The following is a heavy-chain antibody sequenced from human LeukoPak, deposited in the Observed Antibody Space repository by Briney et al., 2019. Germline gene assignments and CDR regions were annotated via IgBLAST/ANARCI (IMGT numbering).Heavy chain of an antibody. CDR1: GGSISSYY. Sequence: SETLSLTCTVSGGSISSYYWSWIRQPAGKGLEWIGYIYYSGSTNYNPSLKSRVTISVDTSKKQFSLKLSSVTAADTAVYYCASLSPYYYDSSGHYYFDYWGQGTLVTVSS. J-gene: IGHJ4*02. V-gene: IGHV4-59*08. D-gene: IGHD3-22*01. CDR2: IYYSGST. CDR3: ASLSPYYYDSSGHYYFDY.